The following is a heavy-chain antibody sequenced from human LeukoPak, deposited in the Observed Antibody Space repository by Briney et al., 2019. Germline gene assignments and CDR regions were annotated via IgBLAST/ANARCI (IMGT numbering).Heavy chain of an antibody. CDR2: IYYSGST. V-gene: IGHV4-39*01. D-gene: IGHD3-22*01. J-gene: IGHJ4*02. CDR3: ARLRRYYYDSSGYYTILFDC. Sequence: PSETLSLTCAVTGGSISSSRYYWGWIRQPPGKGLEWIGSIYYSGSTYYNPSLKSRVTISVDTSKNQFSLKLSSVTAADTAVYYCARLRRYYYDSSGYYTILFDCWGQGTLVTVSS. CDR1: GGSISSSRYY.